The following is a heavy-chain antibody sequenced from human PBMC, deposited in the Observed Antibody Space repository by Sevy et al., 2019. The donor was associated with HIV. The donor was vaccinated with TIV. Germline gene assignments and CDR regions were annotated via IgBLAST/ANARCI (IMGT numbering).Heavy chain of an antibody. V-gene: IGHV4-61*02. CDR1: GDSISSGNHW. Sequence: ASETLSLTCTVSGDSISSGNHWWSWIRQPAGKGLEWIGRIYTSGRTIYNPVLRSRVTMSVDTSTNQFFLNLNSVTAADTAVYYCARDGIRRDYYHGMDVWGQGTTVTVSS. D-gene: IGHD1-26*01. CDR3: ARDGIRRDYYHGMDV. J-gene: IGHJ6*02. CDR2: IYTSGRT.